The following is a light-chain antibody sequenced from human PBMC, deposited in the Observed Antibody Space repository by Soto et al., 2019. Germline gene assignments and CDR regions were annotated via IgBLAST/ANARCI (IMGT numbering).Light chain of an antibody. CDR2: TGS. Sequence: DIQMTQSPSSVSASVGDRVSITCRASQGISNWLAWYQQKPGRAPKLLFYTGSSLQSGVPSRFSGTGSGTDFTLTISSLQPEDVATYDGQQANSLPLTFGGGTKVEIK. CDR1: QGISNW. V-gene: IGKV1-12*01. CDR3: QQANSLPLT. J-gene: IGKJ4*01.